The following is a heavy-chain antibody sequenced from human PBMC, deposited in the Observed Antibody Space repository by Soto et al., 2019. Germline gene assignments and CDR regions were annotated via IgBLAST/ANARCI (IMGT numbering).Heavy chain of an antibody. V-gene: IGHV3-66*04. J-gene: IGHJ2*01. CDR2: IYTGSTT. D-gene: IGHD1-26*01. Sequence: EVQLVESGGGLVQPGGSLRLSCVTSGFTVSSSYMGWVRHAPGKGLEWVSSIYTGSTTYYAESVRGRFTVSTDNSRDTLYLQMNSLRVEDAAMYYCARHVGSYWYFDLWGRGTLVTVSS. CDR3: ARHVGSYWYFDL. CDR1: GFTVSSSY.